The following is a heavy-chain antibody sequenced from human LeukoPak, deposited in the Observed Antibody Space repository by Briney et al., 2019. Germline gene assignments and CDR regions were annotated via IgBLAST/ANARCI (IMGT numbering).Heavy chain of an antibody. D-gene: IGHD6-6*01. Sequence: PGGSLRLSCAASGFAFSTYDMHWVRQPTGKGLEWVSAIGVAGDTYYPGSVKGRFTISRENAKNSLYLQMNSLSAGDTAVYYCARGFVYAFDIWGQGTMVTVSS. J-gene: IGHJ3*02. CDR1: GFAFSTYD. V-gene: IGHV3-13*04. CDR3: ARGFVYAFDI. CDR2: IGVAGDT.